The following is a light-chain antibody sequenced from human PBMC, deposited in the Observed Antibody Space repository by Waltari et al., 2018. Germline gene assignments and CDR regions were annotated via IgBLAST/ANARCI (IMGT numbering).Light chain of an antibody. CDR1: QTISTY. CDR3: QQTYRTPVT. Sequence: DIQMTQSPPSVSASVGDRVTITCRTTQTISTYLNWYQYKPGKDPKLLIFAASRLHSGVPSRFSVSGSGTDFTLTISSLQREDFAIYYCQQTYRTPVTFGHGTRVELK. CDR2: AAS. V-gene: IGKV1-39*01. J-gene: IGKJ1*01.